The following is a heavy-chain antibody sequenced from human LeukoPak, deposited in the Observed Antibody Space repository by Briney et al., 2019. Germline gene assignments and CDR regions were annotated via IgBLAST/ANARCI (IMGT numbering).Heavy chain of an antibody. D-gene: IGHD6-25*01. CDR2: FDPEDGET. CDR1: GYTLTELS. V-gene: IGHV1-24*01. CDR3: ATGSGIAAGYYYYGMDV. J-gene: IGHJ6*04. Sequence: WASVTVSFKVSGYTLTELSMHWVRQAPGKGLEWMGGFDPEDGETIYAQKFQGRVTMTEDTSTDTAYMELSSLRSEDTAVYYCATGSGIAAGYYYYGMDVWGKGTTVTVSS.